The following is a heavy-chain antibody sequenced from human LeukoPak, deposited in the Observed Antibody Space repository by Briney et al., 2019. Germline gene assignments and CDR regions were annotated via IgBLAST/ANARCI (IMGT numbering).Heavy chain of an antibody. V-gene: IGHV3-23*01. D-gene: IGHD3-22*01. CDR1: GFTFSSYG. CDR3: ARMYYYDSSGYYSYFDY. CDR2: ISCGGGST. J-gene: IGHJ4*02. Sequence: PGGSLRLSCAASGFTFSSYGMSWVRQAPGKGLVGVSAISCGGGSTLYAVSVRGRFTIARDNSKNTLYLQMNSLRADDTAEYYGARMYYYDSSGYYSYFDYWGQGTLVTVSS.